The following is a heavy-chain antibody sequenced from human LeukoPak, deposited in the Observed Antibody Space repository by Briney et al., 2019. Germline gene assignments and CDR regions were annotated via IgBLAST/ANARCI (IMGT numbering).Heavy chain of an antibody. D-gene: IGHD3-10*01. Sequence: SETLSLTCAVYGGSFSGYYWSWIRQPPGKGLEWIGEINHSGSTNYNPSLKSRVTISVDTSKNQFSLKLTSVTAADTAVYYCARDFGPYYFDYWGPGTLVTVSS. CDR1: GGSFSGYY. V-gene: IGHV4-34*01. CDR2: INHSGST. CDR3: ARDFGPYYFDY. J-gene: IGHJ4*02.